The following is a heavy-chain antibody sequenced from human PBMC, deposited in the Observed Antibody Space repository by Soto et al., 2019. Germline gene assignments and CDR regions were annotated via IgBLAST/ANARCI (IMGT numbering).Heavy chain of an antibody. CDR1: RFTFSNYG. D-gene: IGHD5-12*01. J-gene: IGHJ4*02. Sequence: QVQLVESGGGVVQPGRSLRLSCAASRFTFSNYGMHWVRQTPGKGLEWVAVISYDGSNKYYADSVKGRFTISRDNSKNTVYLQMNSLRAEDTAVYYCVKGGYHYFDYWGQGTLVTVSS. V-gene: IGHV3-30*18. CDR3: VKGGYHYFDY. CDR2: ISYDGSNK.